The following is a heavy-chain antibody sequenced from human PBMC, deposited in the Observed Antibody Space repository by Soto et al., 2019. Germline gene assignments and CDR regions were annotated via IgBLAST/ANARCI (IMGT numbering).Heavy chain of an antibody. Sequence: ASVKVSCKASGYTFTSYGISWVRQAPGQGLEWMGWISAYNGNTNYAQKLQGRVTMTTDTSTSTAYMELRSLRSGDTAVYYCARSRLSYPFFDYWGQGTLVTVSS. CDR1: GYTFTSYG. V-gene: IGHV1-18*04. D-gene: IGHD1-26*01. CDR2: ISAYNGNT. CDR3: ARSRLSYPFFDY. J-gene: IGHJ4*02.